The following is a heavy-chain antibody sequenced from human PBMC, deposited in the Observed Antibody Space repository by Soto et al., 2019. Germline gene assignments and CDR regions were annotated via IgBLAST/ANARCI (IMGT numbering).Heavy chain of an antibody. J-gene: IGHJ5*02. CDR3: ARCPRYSYGYVRVDP. CDR2: INHSGST. V-gene: IGHV4-34*01. CDR1: GGSFSGYY. D-gene: IGHD5-18*01. Sequence: SETLSLTCAVYGGSFSGYYWSWIRQPPGKGLEWIGEINHSGSTNYNPSLKSRVTISVDTSKNQFSLKLSSVTAADTAVYYCARCPRYSYGYVRVDPWGQGTLVTVSS.